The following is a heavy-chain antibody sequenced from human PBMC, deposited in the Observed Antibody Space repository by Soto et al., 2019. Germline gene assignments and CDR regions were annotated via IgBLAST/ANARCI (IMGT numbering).Heavy chain of an antibody. CDR3: ARAFGYCSGGSCPPDYYYYYMDV. V-gene: IGHV1-3*01. D-gene: IGHD2-15*01. CDR1: GYTFTSYA. J-gene: IGHJ6*03. CDR2: INAGNGNT. Sequence: QVQLVQSGAEVKKPGASVKVSCKASGYTFTSYAMHWVRQAPGQRLEWMGWINAGNGNTKYSQKFQGRVTITRDTSASTAYMELSSLRSEDTAVYYCARAFGYCSGGSCPPDYYYYYMDVWGKGTTVTVSS.